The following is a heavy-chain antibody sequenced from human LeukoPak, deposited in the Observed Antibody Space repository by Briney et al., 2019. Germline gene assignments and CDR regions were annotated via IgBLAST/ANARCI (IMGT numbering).Heavy chain of an antibody. CDR2: IYYSGST. CDR3: ARSPPGYYDSSGYYGAHFDS. V-gene: IGHV4-59*01. Sequence: SETLSLTCTVSGGSISSYYWSWIRQPPGKGLEWIGYIYYSGSTNYNPSLKSRVTISVDTSKNQFSLKLSSVTAADTAVYYCARSPPGYYDSSGYYGAHFDSWGQGTLVTVSS. D-gene: IGHD3-22*01. J-gene: IGHJ4*02. CDR1: GGSISSYY.